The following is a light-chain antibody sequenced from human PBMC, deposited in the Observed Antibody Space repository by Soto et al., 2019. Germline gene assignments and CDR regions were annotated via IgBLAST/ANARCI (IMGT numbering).Light chain of an antibody. CDR2: EVT. J-gene: IGLJ2*01. Sequence: QSALTQPASVSGSPGQSITISCTGTSSDVGGYNYVSWYQHHPGRAPKLLIFEVTDRPSGVANRFSGSKSGNTASLTISGLQTEDEADYYCFSYTGWSTNTVVFGGGTKLTVL. CDR1: SSDVGGYNY. V-gene: IGLV2-14*01. CDR3: FSYTGWSTNTVV.